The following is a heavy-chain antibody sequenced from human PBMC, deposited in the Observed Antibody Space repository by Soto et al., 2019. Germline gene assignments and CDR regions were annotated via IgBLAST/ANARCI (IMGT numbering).Heavy chain of an antibody. J-gene: IGHJ4*02. Sequence: GGSLRLSCSASGFTFSSYAMHWVRQAPGKGLEWVSGISWNSGSIGYADSVKGRFTISRDNAKNSLYLQMNSLRAEDTALYYCAKDINPNLGSGISFWGQGTLVTVSS. V-gene: IGHV3-9*01. CDR1: GFTFSSYA. CDR2: ISWNSGSI. D-gene: IGHD6-19*01. CDR3: AKDINPNLGSGISF.